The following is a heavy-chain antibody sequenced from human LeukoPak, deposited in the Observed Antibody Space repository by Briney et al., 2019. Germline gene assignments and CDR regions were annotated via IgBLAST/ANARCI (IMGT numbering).Heavy chain of an antibody. V-gene: IGHV3-23*01. CDR1: GFTFSSHA. D-gene: IGHD1-7*01. J-gene: IGHJ4*02. CDR3: AKRVTGTTNYIDY. Sequence: PGGSLRLSCAASGFTFSSHAMSWVRQAPGKGLEWVSGVSGSGGSTYYADSVKGRFTISRDNSKNTLYLQMNSLRAEDTAVYYCAKRVTGTTNYIDYWGQGTLVTVSS. CDR2: VSGSGGST.